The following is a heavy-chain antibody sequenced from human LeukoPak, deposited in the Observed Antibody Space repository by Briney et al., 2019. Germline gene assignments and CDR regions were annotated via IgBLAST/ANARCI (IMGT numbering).Heavy chain of an antibody. D-gene: IGHD3-22*01. V-gene: IGHV4-34*01. CDR2: INHSGST. CDR3: ARGLDYYDSSGSPNWFDP. J-gene: IGHJ5*02. CDR1: GGSFSGYY. Sequence: PSETLSLTCAVYGGSFSGYYWSWIRQPPGKGLEWIGEINHSGSTNYNPSLKSRVTISVDTSKNQFSLKLSSVTAADTAVYYCARGLDYYDSSGSPNWFDPWGEGTLVTVSS.